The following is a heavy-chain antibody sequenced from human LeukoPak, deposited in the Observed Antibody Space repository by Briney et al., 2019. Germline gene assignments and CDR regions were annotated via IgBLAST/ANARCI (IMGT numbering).Heavy chain of an antibody. CDR1: GFTFSSYG. Sequence: GGSLRLSCAASGFTFSSYGMHWVRQAPGKGLEWVAVISYDGSNKYYADSVKGRFTISRDNSKNTLYLQMNSLRAEDTALYYCAKGGGFSSSWLANWFDPWGQGTLVTVSS. CDR2: ISYDGSNK. V-gene: IGHV3-30*18. CDR3: AKGGGFSSSWLANWFDP. J-gene: IGHJ5*02. D-gene: IGHD6-6*01.